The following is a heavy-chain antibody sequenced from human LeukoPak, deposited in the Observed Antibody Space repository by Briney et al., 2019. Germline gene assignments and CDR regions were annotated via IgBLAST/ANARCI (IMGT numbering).Heavy chain of an antibody. CDR3: ARDKGQATMVRALPWTWFDP. D-gene: IGHD3-10*01. CDR1: GGTFSSYA. CDR2: IIPIFGTA. V-gene: IGHV1-69*06. Sequence: ASVKVSCKASGGTFSSYAISWVRQAPGQGLEWMGGIIPIFGTANYAQKFQGRVTITADKSTSTAYMELSSLRCEDTAVYYCARDKGQATMVRALPWTWFDPWGQGTLVTVSS. J-gene: IGHJ5*02.